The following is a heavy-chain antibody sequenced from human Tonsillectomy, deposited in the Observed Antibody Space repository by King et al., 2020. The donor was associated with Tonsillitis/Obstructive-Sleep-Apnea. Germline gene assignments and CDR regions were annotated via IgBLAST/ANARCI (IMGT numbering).Heavy chain of an antibody. D-gene: IGHD2-2*01. Sequence: QLVQSGAEVKKPGASVKVSCKASGFTFTSYAIHWVRQAPGQGLEWMGCINAGNSETKYSQKFQGIVTFSRETSAGTAYMELSSLRSEDTAMFFCARALPFIPKYCSSTSCYAFEIWGQGTLVTVSS. J-gene: IGHJ3*02. CDR3: ARALPFIPKYCSSTSCYAFEI. V-gene: IGHV1-3*01. CDR2: INAGNSET. CDR1: GFTFTSYA.